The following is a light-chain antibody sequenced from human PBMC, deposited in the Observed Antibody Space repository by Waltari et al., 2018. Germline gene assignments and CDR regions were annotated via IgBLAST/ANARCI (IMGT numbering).Light chain of an antibody. CDR2: WAS. Sequence: DIVMTQSPLSQPVTPGEPASISCRFSQSLLKSNGYNYLDWYLQKPGQSPKLLIYWASTRESGVPDRFSGSGSGTDFTLTISSLQAEDVAVYYCQQYYSAPNTFGQGTKLEIK. J-gene: IGKJ2*01. CDR1: QSLLKSNGYNY. CDR3: QQYYSAPNT. V-gene: IGKV2-28*01.